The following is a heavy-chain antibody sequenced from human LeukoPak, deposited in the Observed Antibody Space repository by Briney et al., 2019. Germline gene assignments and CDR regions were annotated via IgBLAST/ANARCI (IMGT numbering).Heavy chain of an antibody. CDR3: ARDQSPPRYYYDSSGYDY. V-gene: IGHV3-21*01. J-gene: IGHJ4*02. D-gene: IGHD3-22*01. CDR1: GFTFSSYS. CDR2: ISSSSSYI. Sequence: GGSLRLSCAASGFTFSSYSMNWVRQGPEKGLGWVSSISSSSSYIYYADSVKGRFTISRDNARYSLYLQMNSLRAEDTAVYYCARDQSPPRYYYDSSGYDYWGQGTLVTVSS.